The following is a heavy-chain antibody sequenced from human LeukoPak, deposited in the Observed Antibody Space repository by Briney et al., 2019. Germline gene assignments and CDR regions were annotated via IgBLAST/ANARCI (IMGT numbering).Heavy chain of an antibody. J-gene: IGHJ4*02. Sequence: PSETLSLTCAVYGGSFSNYYWSWIRQPPGKGLGCIGEINHSGSANYNPSLKTRVTISVDPSKNQFSLKLRSVTAADTAVYYCARAGWFGELYGPLDSWGQGTLVTVSS. V-gene: IGHV4-34*01. CDR3: ARAGWFGELYGPLDS. CDR2: INHSGSA. D-gene: IGHD3-10*01. CDR1: GGSFSNYY.